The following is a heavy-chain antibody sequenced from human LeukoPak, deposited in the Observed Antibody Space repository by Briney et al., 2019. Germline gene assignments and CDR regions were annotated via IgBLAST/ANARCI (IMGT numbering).Heavy chain of an antibody. J-gene: IGHJ6*04. Sequence: GGSLRLSCAASGFTFNNYPMSWVRQAPGKGLEWVSAISGSGDSTYYADSVRGRFTISRDNSKNTLHLQMNSLRAEDTAVYYCARDAMDVWGKGTTVTVSS. V-gene: IGHV3-23*01. CDR1: GFTFNNYP. CDR3: ARDAMDV. CDR2: ISGSGDST.